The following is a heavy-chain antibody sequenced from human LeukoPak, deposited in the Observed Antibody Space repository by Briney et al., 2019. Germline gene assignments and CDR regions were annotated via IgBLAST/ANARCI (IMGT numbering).Heavy chain of an antibody. D-gene: IGHD3-22*01. CDR3: ATLYDSSGYYPF. CDR2: IYYSGST. Sequence: SETLSLTCTVSGGSISSYYWSWIRQPPGKGLEWIGYIYYSGSTNYSPSLKSRVTISVDTSKNQFSLKLSSVTAADTAVYYCATLYDSSGYYPFWGQGTLVTVSS. CDR1: GGSISSYY. J-gene: IGHJ4*02. V-gene: IGHV4-59*12.